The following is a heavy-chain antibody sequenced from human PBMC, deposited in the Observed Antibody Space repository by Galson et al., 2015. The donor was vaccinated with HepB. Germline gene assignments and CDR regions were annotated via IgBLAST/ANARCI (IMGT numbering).Heavy chain of an antibody. CDR1: GFTFSSYA. V-gene: IGHV3-30*04. CDR2: ISYDGSNK. CDR3: ARSVVDY. J-gene: IGHJ4*02. Sequence: SLRLSCAASGFTFSSYAMHWVRQAPGKGLEWVAVISYDGSNKYYADSVKGRFTISRDNSKNTLYLQMNSLRAEDTAVYYCARSVVDYWGQGTLVTVSS.